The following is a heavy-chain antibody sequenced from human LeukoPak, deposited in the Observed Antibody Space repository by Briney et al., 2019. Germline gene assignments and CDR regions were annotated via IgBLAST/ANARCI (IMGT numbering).Heavy chain of an antibody. CDR3: ARLFNGDSSDGMDV. V-gene: IGHV4-59*08. Sequence: PSETLSLTCTVSGGSISSYYWSWIRQPPGKGLGWIGYIYYSGSTNYNPSLKSRVTISVDTSKNQFSLKLSSVTAADTAVYYCARLFNGDSSDGMDVWGQGTTVTVSS. D-gene: IGHD4-17*01. J-gene: IGHJ6*02. CDR1: GGSISSYY. CDR2: IYYSGST.